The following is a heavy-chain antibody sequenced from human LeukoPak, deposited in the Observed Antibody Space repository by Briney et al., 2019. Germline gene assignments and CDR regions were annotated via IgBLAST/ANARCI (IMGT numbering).Heavy chain of an antibody. CDR3: AKVAGPWTYYYYYGMDV. V-gene: IGHV3-9*01. D-gene: IGHD6-19*01. CDR1: GFTFDDYA. CDR2: ISWNSDSR. Sequence: GRSLRLSCAASGFTFDDYAMHWVRQAPGKGLEWVSGISWNSDSRGYADSVKGRITISRDNAKKSLYLQMNSLRAEDTALYYCAKVAGPWTYYYYYGMDVWGQGTTVTVSS. J-gene: IGHJ6*02.